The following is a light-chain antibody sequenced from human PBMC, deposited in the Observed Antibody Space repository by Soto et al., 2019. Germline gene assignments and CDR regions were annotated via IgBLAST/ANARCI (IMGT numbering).Light chain of an antibody. CDR3: QQYNNWPPTWT. CDR1: QSVSTN. V-gene: IGKV3-15*01. Sequence: EIVLTQSPGTLSLSPGERVTLSCRASQSVSTNLAWYQQKPGQAPRLLIYAVSTRATGIPARFSGSGSGTEFTLTINSLQSEDFAVYYCQQYNNWPPTWTFGQGTKVDIK. CDR2: AVS. J-gene: IGKJ1*01.